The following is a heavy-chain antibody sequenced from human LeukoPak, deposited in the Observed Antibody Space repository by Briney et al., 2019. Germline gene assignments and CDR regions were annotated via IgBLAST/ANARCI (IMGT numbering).Heavy chain of an antibody. D-gene: IGHD1-1*01. CDR3: ARALHLELHYYFDY. V-gene: IGHV1-69*13. CDR1: GGTFNSYD. CDR2: IIPIFGTA. J-gene: IGHJ4*02. Sequence: SVKVSCKTSGGTFNSYDINWVRQAPGQGPEWMGGIIPIFGTANYAQKFQGRITITADESTSTAYMELSSLRSEDTAVYYCARALHLELHYYFDYWGQGTLVTVSS.